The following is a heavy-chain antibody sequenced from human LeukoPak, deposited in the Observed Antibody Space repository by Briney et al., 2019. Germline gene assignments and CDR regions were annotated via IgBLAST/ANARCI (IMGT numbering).Heavy chain of an antibody. D-gene: IGHD4-11*01. CDR2: IYTSGNT. V-gene: IGHV4-4*07. CDR1: SGSIKSYC. J-gene: IGHJ4*02. Sequence: PSETLSLTCIVSSGSIKSYCWSWIRQPAGKGLEWIGRIYTSGNTDYNPSLKSRVTMSIDTSKNQFSLKLSSVTAADTAVYYCARGRDTTTPGSFDFWGQGTLVTVSP. CDR3: ARGRDTTTPGSFDF.